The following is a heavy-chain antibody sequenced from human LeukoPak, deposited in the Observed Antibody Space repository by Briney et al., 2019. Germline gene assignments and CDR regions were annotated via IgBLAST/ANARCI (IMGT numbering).Heavy chain of an antibody. D-gene: IGHD1-26*01. Sequence: ASVKVSCKASGYTFTSYDINWVRQATGQGLEWMGWMNPNSGNTGYAQKFQGRVTMTRNTSISTAYMELSSLRSEDTAVYYCARLHGGATKLDYWGQGTLVTVSS. CDR1: GYTFTSYD. CDR2: MNPNSGNT. CDR3: ARLHGGATKLDY. V-gene: IGHV1-8*01. J-gene: IGHJ4*02.